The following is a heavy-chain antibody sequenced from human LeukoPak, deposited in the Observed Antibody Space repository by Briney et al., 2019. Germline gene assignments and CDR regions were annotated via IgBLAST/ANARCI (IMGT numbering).Heavy chain of an antibody. J-gene: IGHJ4*02. D-gene: IGHD1-1*01. CDR1: GFTFSSYD. V-gene: IGHV3-30*03. CDR3: GRLTN. Sequence: GGSLRLSCAASGFTFSSYDMHWVRQAPGKGLEWVAVISYDGSNKYYAASVKGRFTISRDNSKNTVYLQMNSLRAEDTAVYYCGRLTNWGQGIVVTVSS. CDR2: ISYDGSNK.